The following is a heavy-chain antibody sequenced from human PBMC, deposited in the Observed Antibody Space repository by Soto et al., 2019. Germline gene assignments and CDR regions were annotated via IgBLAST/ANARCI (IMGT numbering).Heavy chain of an antibody. J-gene: IGHJ5*02. Sequence: PGESLKISCKGSGYSFTSYWIGWVRQMPGKGLEWMGIIYPGDSDTRYSPSFQGQVTISADKSISTAYLQWSSLKASDTAMYYCARQRYCSGGSCFVPSWFDPWGQGTLVTVSS. D-gene: IGHD2-15*01. CDR1: GYSFTSYW. V-gene: IGHV5-51*01. CDR3: ARQRYCSGGSCFVPSWFDP. CDR2: IYPGDSDT.